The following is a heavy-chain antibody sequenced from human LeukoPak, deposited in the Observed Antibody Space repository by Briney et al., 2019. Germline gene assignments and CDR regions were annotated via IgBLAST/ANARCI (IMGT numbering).Heavy chain of an antibody. Sequence: GGSLRLCCAASGFTFDDYTMHRVRQPPGKGLEWISLITWDGGTTYYADSVRGRFTISRDNSKNSLFLRMNSLRPEDTALYYCARDRTAEAGNDYYMGVWGNGTTVIVSS. CDR1: GFTFDDYT. D-gene: IGHD6-13*01. J-gene: IGHJ6*03. CDR3: ARDRTAEAGNDYYMGV. V-gene: IGHV3-43*01. CDR2: ITWDGGTT.